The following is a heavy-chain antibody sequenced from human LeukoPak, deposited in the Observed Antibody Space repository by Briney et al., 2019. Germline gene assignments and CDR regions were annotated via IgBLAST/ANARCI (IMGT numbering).Heavy chain of an antibody. CDR3: ARSYSSSSYYGMDV. V-gene: IGHV1-8*01. D-gene: IGHD6-6*01. J-gene: IGHJ6*02. Sequence: APVKVSCKASGYTFTSYDINWVRQATGQGLEWMGWMNPKSGNTGYAQRFQGRVTMTRNTSISTAYMELSSLRSEDTAVYYCARSYSSSSYYGMDVWGQGTTVTVSS. CDR1: GYTFTSYD. CDR2: MNPKSGNT.